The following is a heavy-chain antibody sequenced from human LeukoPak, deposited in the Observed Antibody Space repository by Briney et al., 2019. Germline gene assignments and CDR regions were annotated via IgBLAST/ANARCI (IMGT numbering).Heavy chain of an antibody. V-gene: IGHV1-8*01. CDR2: MSPNSGNT. J-gene: IGHJ4*02. CDR3: ARGPPNWGYDY. CDR1: GYTFTSYD. D-gene: IGHD7-27*01. Sequence: ASVKASCKASGYTFTSYDVNWVRQATGQGPEWMGWMSPNSGNTGYAQKFQGRVTMTRSTSMSTAYMELSSLRSEDTAVYYCARGPPNWGYDYWGQGTLVTVSS.